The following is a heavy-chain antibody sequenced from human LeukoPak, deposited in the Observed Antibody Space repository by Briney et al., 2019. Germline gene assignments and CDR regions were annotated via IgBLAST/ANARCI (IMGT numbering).Heavy chain of an antibody. Sequence: GGSLRLSCSASEFTVSSNYMSWVRQAPGKGLEWVSTVYSGGGTFYADSVKGRFTISRDNSKNTLYLQMNSLRAEDTAVYYCAKDTRMYGSGSYFDYWGQGTLVTVSS. CDR1: EFTVSSNY. J-gene: IGHJ4*02. V-gene: IGHV3-66*01. D-gene: IGHD3-10*01. CDR3: AKDTRMYGSGSYFDY. CDR2: VYSGGGT.